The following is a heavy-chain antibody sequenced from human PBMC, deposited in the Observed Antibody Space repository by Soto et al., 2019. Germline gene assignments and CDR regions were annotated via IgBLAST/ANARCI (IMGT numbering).Heavy chain of an antibody. CDR2: IYPGDSDT. D-gene: IGHD3-22*01. CDR1: GYSFTSYW. CDR3: ARSAYYYDSSGYNPSEYYYYGMDV. J-gene: IGHJ6*02. Sequence: PGESLKISCKGSGYSFTSYWIGWVRQMPGKGLEWMGIIYPGDSDTRYSPSFQCQVTISADKSISTAYLQWSSLKASDTAMYYCARSAYYYDSSGYNPSEYYYYGMDVWGQGTTVTVSS. V-gene: IGHV5-51*01.